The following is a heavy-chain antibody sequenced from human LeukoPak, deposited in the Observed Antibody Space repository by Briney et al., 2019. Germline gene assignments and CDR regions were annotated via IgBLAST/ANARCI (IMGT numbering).Heavy chain of an antibody. CDR1: GFTVSSNY. J-gene: IGHJ4*02. CDR3: AKGPSVITMIGLGFFDY. Sequence: GGSLRLSCAASGFTVSSNYMSWVRQAPGKGLEWVSVIYSSGTTYYADSVKGRFTISRDNSKNTLYLQMNSLRAEDTAVYYCAKGPSVITMIGLGFFDYWGQGTPVTVSS. D-gene: IGHD3-22*01. V-gene: IGHV3-66*01. CDR2: IYSSGTT.